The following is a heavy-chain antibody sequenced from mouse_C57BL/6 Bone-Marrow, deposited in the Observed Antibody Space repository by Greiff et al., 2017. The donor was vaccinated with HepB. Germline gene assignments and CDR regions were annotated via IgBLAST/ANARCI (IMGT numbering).Heavy chain of an antibody. D-gene: IGHD2-4*01. CDR1: GFNIKDDY. J-gene: IGHJ3*01. Sequence: EVQLQQSGAELVRPGASVKLSCTASGFNIKDDYMHWVKQRPEQGLEWIGWIDPENGDTEYASKFQGKATITADTSSNTAYLQLSSLTSEDTAVYYCTVYDYLFAYWGQGTLVTVSA. V-gene: IGHV14-4*01. CDR3: TVYDYLFAY. CDR2: IDPENGDT.